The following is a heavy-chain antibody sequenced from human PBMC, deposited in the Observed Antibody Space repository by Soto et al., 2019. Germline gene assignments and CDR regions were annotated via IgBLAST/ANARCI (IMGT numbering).Heavy chain of an antibody. D-gene: IGHD5-18*01. Sequence: QSQTLSLTCAISGDSVSSNSAAWNWIRQSPSRGLEWLGRTYYRSKWYNDYAVSVKSRITINPDTSKNQFSLQLNSVTPEDTAVYYCARGEDTAMVSPGQNLYYFDYWGQGTLVTVSS. V-gene: IGHV6-1*01. CDR3: ARGEDTAMVSPGQNLYYFDY. CDR1: GDSVSSNSAA. CDR2: TYYRSKWYN. J-gene: IGHJ4*02.